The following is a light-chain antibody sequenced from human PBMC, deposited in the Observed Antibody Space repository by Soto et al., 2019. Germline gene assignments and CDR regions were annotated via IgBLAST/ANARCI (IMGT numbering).Light chain of an antibody. CDR1: QSVSSSY. Sequence: EIVLTQSPGNLSLSPGERATLSCRASQSVSSSYLAWYRQKPGQAPRLLIYGASSRATGIPDRFSGSGSGTDFTLTISRLEPEDFAVYYCQQYGSSPRTFGQGPKVEIK. CDR3: QQYGSSPRT. J-gene: IGKJ1*01. V-gene: IGKV3-20*01. CDR2: GAS.